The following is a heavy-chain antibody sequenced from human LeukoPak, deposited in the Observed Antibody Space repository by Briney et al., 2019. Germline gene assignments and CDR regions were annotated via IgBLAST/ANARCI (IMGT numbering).Heavy chain of an antibody. Sequence: GGSLRLSCAASGFTFSSYWMSWVRQAPGKGLEWVANIKQDGSEKYYVDSVKGRFTISRDNAKNSLYLQMNSLRAEDTAVYYCARGSASHFGVVIMGYYYYYGMDVWGQGTTVTVSS. J-gene: IGHJ6*02. CDR2: IKQDGSEK. CDR3: ARGSASHFGVVIMGYYYYYGMDV. D-gene: IGHD3-3*01. CDR1: GFTFSSYW. V-gene: IGHV3-7*01.